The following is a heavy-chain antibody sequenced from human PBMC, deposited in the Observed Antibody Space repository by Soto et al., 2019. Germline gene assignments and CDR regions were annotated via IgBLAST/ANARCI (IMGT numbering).Heavy chain of an antibody. V-gene: IGHV3-64D*06. CDR2: INVNATDI. CDR1: GFTFDHYT. Sequence: GGSLRLSCSGSGFTFDHYTIHWVRQAPGRGLEFVSAINVNATDIFYAESVKGRFSISRDNSKNTVYLLMNSLIYDDTAVYYCVKEVGPCCDWSHYFDLWGRGTQVTVS. CDR3: VKEVGPCCDWSHYFDL. D-gene: IGHD3-9*01. J-gene: IGHJ4*01.